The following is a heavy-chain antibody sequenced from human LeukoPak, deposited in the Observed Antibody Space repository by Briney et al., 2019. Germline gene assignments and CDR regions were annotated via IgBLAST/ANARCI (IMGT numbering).Heavy chain of an antibody. CDR1: GFTFSRYV. J-gene: IGHJ3*01. CDR3: ARDLGYGSGSFDL. V-gene: IGHV3-23*01. D-gene: IGHD3-10*01. CDR2: MSGSGGSA. Sequence: GGSLRLSCAATGFTFSRYVMNWVRQSPGKGLEWVSGMSGSGGSAYYADSVKGRFTISRDNSKNTLYLQMDSLRAEDTAVYYCARDLGYGSGSFDLWGQGTMVTVSS.